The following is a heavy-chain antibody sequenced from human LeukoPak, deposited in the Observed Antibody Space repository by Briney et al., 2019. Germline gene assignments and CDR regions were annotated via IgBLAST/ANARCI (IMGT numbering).Heavy chain of an antibody. CDR2: ISAYNGNT. CDR1: GYTFTSYG. CDR3: ATERAMTNGMDV. J-gene: IGHJ6*02. Sequence: GASVKVSCTASGYTFTSYGISWVRQAPGQGLEWMGWISAYNGNTNYAQKLQGRVTMTTDTSTSTAYMELRSLRSEDTAVYYCATERAMTNGMDVWGQGTTVTVSS. V-gene: IGHV1-18*01.